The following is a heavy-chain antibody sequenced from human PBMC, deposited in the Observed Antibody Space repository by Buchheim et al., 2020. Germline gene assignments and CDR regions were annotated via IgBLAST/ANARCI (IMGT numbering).Heavy chain of an antibody. Sequence: QVQLVESGGGLVKPGGSLRLSCAASGFTFSDYYMSWIRQAPGKGLEWVSYIISSSSYTKYADSVKGRFTISRDNAKNSLYLQMNSLRAEDTAVYYCARVRVNDEENSIRYYFDYWGQGTL. CDR1: GFTFSDYY. CDR2: IISSSSYT. D-gene: IGHD3-3*01. J-gene: IGHJ4*02. CDR3: ARVRVNDEENSIRYYFDY. V-gene: IGHV3-11*06.